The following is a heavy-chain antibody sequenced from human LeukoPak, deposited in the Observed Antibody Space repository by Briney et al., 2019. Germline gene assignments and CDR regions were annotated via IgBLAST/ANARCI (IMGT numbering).Heavy chain of an antibody. CDR1: GFTFSSYW. Sequence: GGSLRLSCPASGFTFSSYWMHWVRQAPGKGLVWVSRINSDGSSTSYADSVKGRFTISRDNAKNTLYLQMNSLRAEDTAVYYCARGSGSNYDTSGYDYWGQGTLVTVSS. V-gene: IGHV3-74*01. CDR2: INSDGSST. D-gene: IGHD3-22*01. CDR3: ARGSGSNYDTSGYDY. J-gene: IGHJ4*02.